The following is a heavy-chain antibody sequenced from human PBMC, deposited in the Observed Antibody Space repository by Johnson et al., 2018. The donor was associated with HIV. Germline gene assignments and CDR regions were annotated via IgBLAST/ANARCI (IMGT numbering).Heavy chain of an antibody. V-gene: IGHV3-48*01. J-gene: IGHJ3*02. Sequence: VQLVESGGGVVQPGRSLRLSCAASGFTFSNAWMSWVRQAPGKGLEWVSYISSSGTTIYYADSVKCRLTISRDNSKNTLYFQMNSLRPEDTAVYYCATDPDIWGQGTMVTVSS. CDR1: GFTFSNAW. CDR2: ISSSGTTI. CDR3: ATDPDI.